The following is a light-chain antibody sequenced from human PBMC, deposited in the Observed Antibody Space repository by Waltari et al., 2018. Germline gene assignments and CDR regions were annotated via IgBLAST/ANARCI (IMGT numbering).Light chain of an antibody. CDR1: QSVSSSY. V-gene: IGKV3-20*01. CDR2: GAS. Sequence: EIVLTQSPGTLSLSPRERATLSCRASQSVSSSYLAWYQQKPGQAPRLLIYGASSRATGIPDRFSGSGSGTDFTLTISRLEPEDFAVYYCQQYGSLRTFGQGTKVEIK. CDR3: QQYGSLRT. J-gene: IGKJ1*01.